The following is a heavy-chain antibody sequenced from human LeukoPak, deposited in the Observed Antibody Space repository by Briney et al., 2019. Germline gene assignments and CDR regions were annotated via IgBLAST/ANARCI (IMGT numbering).Heavy chain of an antibody. CDR3: RGVRGGTEADY. V-gene: IGHV3-48*01. D-gene: IGHD3-10*01. J-gene: IGHJ4*02. CDR2: ISSSSSFR. Sequence: GGSLRLSCAASGFTFSNYSMNWVRQAPGKGLEWVSYISSSSSFRYYADSVKGRFTISRDNAKNSLYLQMNSLRAEDTAVYYCRGVRGGTEADYWGQGTLVIVSS. CDR1: GFTFSNYS.